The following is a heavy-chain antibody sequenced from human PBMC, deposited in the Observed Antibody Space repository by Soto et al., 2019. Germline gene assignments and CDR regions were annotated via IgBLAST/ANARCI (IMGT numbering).Heavy chain of an antibody. CDR2: MNPNSGNT. J-gene: IGHJ4*02. Sequence: ASVKVSCKASGYTFTSYDISWVRQATGQGLEWMGWMNPNSGNTGYAQKFQGRVTMTRNTSISTAHMELSSLRSEDTAVYYCARGGKYSTDFDYWGQGTPVTVSS. V-gene: IGHV1-8*01. D-gene: IGHD2-21*01. CDR3: ARGGKYSTDFDY. CDR1: GYTFTSYD.